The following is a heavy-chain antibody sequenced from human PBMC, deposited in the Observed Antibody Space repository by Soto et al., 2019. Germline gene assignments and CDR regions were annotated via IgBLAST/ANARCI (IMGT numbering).Heavy chain of an antibody. Sequence: QVQLVQSGAEVKKPGSSVRVSCKASGGTLSSYTISWVRQDPGQGLAWMGRVIPIIGVANYAQKFQGRVTITADKSTSTAYMELSSLTSEDTAVYYCAGDWSGSYSLDYWGQGTLVNVSS. CDR3: AGDWSGSYSLDY. V-gene: IGHV1-69*02. J-gene: IGHJ4*02. CDR1: GGTLSSYT. CDR2: VIPIIGVA. D-gene: IGHD1-26*01.